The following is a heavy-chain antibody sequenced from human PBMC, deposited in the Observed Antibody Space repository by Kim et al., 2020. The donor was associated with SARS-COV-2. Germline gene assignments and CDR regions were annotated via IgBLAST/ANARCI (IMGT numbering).Heavy chain of an antibody. V-gene: IGHV3-23*01. CDR3: AKKAPNLDYDSSGYFPPLFDY. D-gene: IGHD3-22*01. CDR1: GFTFSSYA. Sequence: GGSLRLSCAASGFTFSSYAMSWVRQAQGKGLEWVSGISGSGGSTYYADSVKGRFTISRDNSKNTLYLQMNSLRAEDTAVYYCAKKAPNLDYDSSGYFPPLFDYWGQGTPVTVSS. CDR2: ISGSGGST. J-gene: IGHJ4*02.